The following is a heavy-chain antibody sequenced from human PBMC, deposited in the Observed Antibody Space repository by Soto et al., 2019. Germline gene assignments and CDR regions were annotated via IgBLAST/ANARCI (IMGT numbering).Heavy chain of an antibody. CDR3: ARYRRGTGWYYLDY. Sequence: SETLSLPCTVSGASISGNYWSWIRQPPGKGLEWIGYIYDSGSTNYSPSLQSRVTMSVDRSKNQFSLALTSVTAADTAVYFCARYRRGTGWYYLDYWGQGILVTV. CDR2: IYDSGST. V-gene: IGHV4-4*09. J-gene: IGHJ4*02. D-gene: IGHD6-19*01. CDR1: GASISGNY.